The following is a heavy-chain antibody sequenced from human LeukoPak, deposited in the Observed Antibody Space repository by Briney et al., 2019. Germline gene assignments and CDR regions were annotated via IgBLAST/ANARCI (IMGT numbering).Heavy chain of an antibody. CDR1: GGSFSGYY. CDR2: INHSGST. D-gene: IGHD3-10*01. V-gene: IGHV4-34*01. J-gene: IGHJ4*02. Sequence: PSETLSLTCAVYGGSFSGYYRSWIRQPPGKGLEWIGEINHSGSTNYNPSLKSRVTISVDTSKNQFSLKLSSVTAADTAVYYCARAPGYGSGSYYGYWGQGTLVTVS. CDR3: ARAPGYGSGSYYGY.